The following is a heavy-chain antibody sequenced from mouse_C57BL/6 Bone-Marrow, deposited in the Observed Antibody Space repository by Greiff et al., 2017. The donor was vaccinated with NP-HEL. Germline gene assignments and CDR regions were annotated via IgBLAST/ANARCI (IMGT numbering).Heavy chain of an antibody. V-gene: IGHV14-4*01. CDR3: TTTTGFDV. CDR2: IDPENGDT. CDR1: GFNIKDDY. D-gene: IGHD1-1*01. J-gene: IGHJ1*03. Sequence: VQLQQSGAELVRPGASVKLSCTASGFNIKDDYMHWVKQRPEQGLEWIGWIDPENGDTEYASKFQGKATITADTSSNTAYLQISSLTSEDTAVYYCTTTTGFDVWGTGTTVTVSS.